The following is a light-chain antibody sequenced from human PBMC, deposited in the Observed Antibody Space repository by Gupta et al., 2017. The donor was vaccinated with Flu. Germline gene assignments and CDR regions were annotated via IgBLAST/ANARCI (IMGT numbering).Light chain of an antibody. CDR1: QSVLYSSNNKNY. Sequence: DIVMTQSPDPLAVSLGERATINCKSSQSVLYSSNNKNYVAWYQQKPGQPPKLLFYWASTRYSGVPDRFSGSGSGTDFTLTISSLQAEDVAVYYCQQYYSSPHTFGQGTKLEIK. CDR3: QQYYSSPHT. J-gene: IGKJ2*01. CDR2: WAS. V-gene: IGKV4-1*01.